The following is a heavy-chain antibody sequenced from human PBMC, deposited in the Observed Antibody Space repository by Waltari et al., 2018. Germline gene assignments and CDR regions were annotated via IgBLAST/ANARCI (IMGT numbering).Heavy chain of an antibody. CDR2: IWFDGSYE. V-gene: IGHV3-33*01. CDR3: ARDKGGSMYYLDY. J-gene: IGHJ4*02. CDR1: EFTFSDYG. Sequence: QVHLLESGGGLVQPGGSLRLSCVASEFTFSDYGMPWVRQAPGKGLGWVAVIWFDGSYEYYSEFVKGRFTISRDNSKNTLYLQMDGLRAEDTAIYYCARDKGGSMYYLDYWGQGTLVTVSS. D-gene: IGHD3-10*01.